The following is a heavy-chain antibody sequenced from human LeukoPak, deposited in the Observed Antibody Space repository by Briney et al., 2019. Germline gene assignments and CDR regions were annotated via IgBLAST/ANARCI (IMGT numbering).Heavy chain of an antibody. Sequence: PGGSLRLSCAASGFTFSSYWMSWVRQAPGKGLEWVANIKQDGSEKYHVDSVKGRFTISRDNAKNSLYLQMNSLRAEDTAVYYCARAVSAMVWGFDPWGQGTLVTVSS. CDR1: GFTFSSYW. J-gene: IGHJ5*02. D-gene: IGHD3-10*01. V-gene: IGHV3-7*04. CDR2: IKQDGSEK. CDR3: ARAVSAMVWGFDP.